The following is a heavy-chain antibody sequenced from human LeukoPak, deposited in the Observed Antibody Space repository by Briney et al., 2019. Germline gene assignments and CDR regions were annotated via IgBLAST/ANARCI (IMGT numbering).Heavy chain of an antibody. D-gene: IGHD4-17*01. V-gene: IGHV4-31*03. J-gene: IGHJ4*02. CDR2: IYYSGST. Sequence: SETLSLTCTVSGGSISSGGYYWSWIRQHPGKGLEWIGYIYYSGSTYYNPSLKSRVTISVETSKNQFSLTLSSVTAADTAVYYCARAGTVTSFDYWGQGTLVTVSS. CDR1: GGSISSGGYY. CDR3: ARAGTVTSFDY.